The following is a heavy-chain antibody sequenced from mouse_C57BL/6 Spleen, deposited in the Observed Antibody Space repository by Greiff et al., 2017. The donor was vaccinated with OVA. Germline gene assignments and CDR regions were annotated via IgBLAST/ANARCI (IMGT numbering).Heavy chain of an antibody. Sequence: VQLQQPGAELVMPGASVKLSCKASGYTFTSYWMHWVKQRPGQGPEWIGENDPSDSFTNYNQKFKGKSTLTVDKSSSTAYMQLSSLTSEDSAVYYCARGGRVNYLDYWGQGTTLTGSS. J-gene: IGHJ2*01. CDR2: NDPSDSFT. V-gene: IGHV1-69*01. CDR3: ARGGRVNYLDY. CDR1: GYTFTSYW. D-gene: IGHD3-3*01.